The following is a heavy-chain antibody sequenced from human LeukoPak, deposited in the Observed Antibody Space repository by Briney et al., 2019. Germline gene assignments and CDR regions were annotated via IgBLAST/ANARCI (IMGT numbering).Heavy chain of an antibody. Sequence: SETLSLTCTVSGGSISSYYWSWIRQPPGKGLEWIGYIYHSGNTKYNPSLKSRVTISVDTSKNQLSLSLNSVTAADTAVYYCARGTGYSSMTFWGQGTLVTVSS. J-gene: IGHJ4*02. CDR1: GGSISSYY. CDR2: IYHSGNT. CDR3: ARGTGYSSMTF. D-gene: IGHD6-13*01. V-gene: IGHV4-59*01.